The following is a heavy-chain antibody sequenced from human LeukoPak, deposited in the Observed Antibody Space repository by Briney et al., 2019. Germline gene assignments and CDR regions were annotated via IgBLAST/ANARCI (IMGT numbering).Heavy chain of an antibody. D-gene: IGHD2-2*01. CDR3: ARTKSGVVVVPGAGHWFDP. Sequence: GESLRISCKASGYSFANYWIGWMRQMPGKGLEWMVLIYPGDSDTKYSPSFQGQVTISADKSIGTAYLQWSSLKASDTAIYYCARTKSGVVVVPGAGHWFDPLGQGTLVTVSS. CDR2: IYPGDSDT. V-gene: IGHV5-51*01. J-gene: IGHJ5*02. CDR1: GYSFANYW.